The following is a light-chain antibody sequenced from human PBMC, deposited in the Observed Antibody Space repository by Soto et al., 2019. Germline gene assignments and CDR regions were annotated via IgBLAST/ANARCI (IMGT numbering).Light chain of an antibody. V-gene: IGKV1D-16*01. Sequence: DIQMTQSPSSLSASVGDRVTITCRASQGISSWLAWYQQKPEKAHKSLIYAASSLQSGVPSRFSGSGSVTDFTLTISSLQPEYFATYYCQQYNSYPHTFGQGTRLEIK. CDR2: AAS. CDR1: QGISSW. J-gene: IGKJ5*01. CDR3: QQYNSYPHT.